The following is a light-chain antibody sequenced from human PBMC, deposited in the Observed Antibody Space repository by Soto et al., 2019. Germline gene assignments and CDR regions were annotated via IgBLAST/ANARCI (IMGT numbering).Light chain of an antibody. J-gene: IGLJ1*01. CDR3: CSYAGSYTYV. CDR1: SRDVGGYNH. CDR2: DVS. Sequence: QSVLTQPRSVSGSPGQSVTISCTGTSRDVGGYNHVSWYQQHPGKVPKLMIYDVSERPSGVPDRFSGSKSGNTASLTISGLQAEDEADYFCCSYAGSYTYVFGPETKLTVL. V-gene: IGLV2-11*01.